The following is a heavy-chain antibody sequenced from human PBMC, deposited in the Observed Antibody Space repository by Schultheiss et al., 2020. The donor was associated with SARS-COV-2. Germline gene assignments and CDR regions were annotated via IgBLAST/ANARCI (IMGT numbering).Heavy chain of an antibody. CDR3: ARGVTPLSH. J-gene: IGHJ4*02. CDR1: GYTFTSYD. CDR2: MNPNSGDT. D-gene: IGHD2-21*02. Sequence: GGSLKISCKASGYTFTSYDINWVRQATGQGLEWMGWMNPNSGDTGYAQKFQGRVTMTRNTSISTAYMELSSLRSEDTAVYYCARGVTPLSHWGQGTLVTVSS. V-gene: IGHV1-8*01.